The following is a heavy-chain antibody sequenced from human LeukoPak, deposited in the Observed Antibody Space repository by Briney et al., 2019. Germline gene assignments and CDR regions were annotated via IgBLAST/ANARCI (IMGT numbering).Heavy chain of an antibody. V-gene: IGHV3-64*01. CDR1: GVTFSSYA. J-gene: IGHJ5*02. CDR3: TKDPNGDYIGAFDP. D-gene: IGHD4-17*01. CDR2: ISSNGGST. Sequence: GGSLRLSCAASGVTFSSYALHWVRQPPGKGLEYVSAISSNGGSTYYANSVEGRFTISRDNAKNTLYLQMNSLRADDTAIYYCTKDPNGDYIGAFDPWGQGTLVTVSS.